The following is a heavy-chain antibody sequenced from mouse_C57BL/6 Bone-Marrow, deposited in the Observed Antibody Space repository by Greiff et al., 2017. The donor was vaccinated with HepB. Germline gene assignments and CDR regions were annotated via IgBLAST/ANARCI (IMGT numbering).Heavy chain of an antibody. D-gene: IGHD1-1*01. J-gene: IGHJ4*01. Sequence: LVESGAELVRPGASVKLSCKASGYTFTDYYINWVKQRPGQGLEWIARIYPGSGNTYYNEKFKGKATLTAEKSSSTAYMQLSSLTSEDSAVYFCARGGTTMDYWGQGTSVTVSS. CDR1: GYTFTDYY. CDR3: ARGGTTMDY. V-gene: IGHV1-76*01. CDR2: IYPGSGNT.